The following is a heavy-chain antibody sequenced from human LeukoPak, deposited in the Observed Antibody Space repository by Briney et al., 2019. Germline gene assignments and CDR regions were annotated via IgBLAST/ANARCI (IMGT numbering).Heavy chain of an antibody. CDR2: MNPNSGNT. V-gene: IGHV1-8*01. CDR3: ARVIDGENGEPGDY. D-gene: IGHD3-10*01. Sequence: ASVKVSCKASGYTFTSYDINWVRQATGQGLEWMGWMNPNSGNTGYAQKFQGRVTMTRNTSISTAYMELSSLRSEDTAVYYCARVIDGENGEPGDYWGQGTLVTVSS. J-gene: IGHJ4*02. CDR1: GYTFTSYD.